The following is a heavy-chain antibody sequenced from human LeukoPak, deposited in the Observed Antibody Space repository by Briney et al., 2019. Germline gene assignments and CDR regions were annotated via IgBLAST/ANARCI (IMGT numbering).Heavy chain of an antibody. CDR2: ISHSGST. CDR1: GGSISSYY. Sequence: SETLSLTCTVSGGSISSYYWSWIRQPPGKGLEWIGYISHSGSTNYNSSLKSRVTISVDTSKNQFSLKLSSVTAADTAVYHCASFSWGSGSYNQEAIWSWFDPWGQGALVTVSS. D-gene: IGHD3-10*01. CDR3: ASFSWGSGSYNQEAIWSWFDP. V-gene: IGHV4-59*08. J-gene: IGHJ5*02.